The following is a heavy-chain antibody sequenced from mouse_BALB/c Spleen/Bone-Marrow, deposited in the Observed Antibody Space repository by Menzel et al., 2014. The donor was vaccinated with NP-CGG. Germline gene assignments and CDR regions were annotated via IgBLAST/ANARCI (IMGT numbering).Heavy chain of an antibody. J-gene: IGHJ3*01. CDR2: INPSTGYT. CDR3: TRRAYGGSYGFAY. Sequence: QVQLKESGAELAKPGASVKMSCEASGYTFTNYWMHWVKQRPGQGLEWIGYINPSTGYTEYNQKFKDKATLTADKSSSTAYMQLSSLTSEDSSVFYCTRRAYGGSYGFAYWGQGTLVTVSA. V-gene: IGHV1-7*01. CDR1: GYTFTNYW. D-gene: IGHD1-1*01.